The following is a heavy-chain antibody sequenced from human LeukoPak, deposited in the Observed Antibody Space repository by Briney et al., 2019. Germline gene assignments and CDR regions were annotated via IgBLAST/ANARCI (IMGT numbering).Heavy chain of an antibody. CDR1: GFTFSSYA. Sequence: GGSLRLSCAAPGFTFSSYAMDWVRQAPGKGLEWVSAISSGGGTTYYADSVKGRFTVSRDNSKNTLYLQMNSLRAEDTAVYYCAKADSGTGAFDYWGQGTLVTVSS. D-gene: IGHD2-21*01. J-gene: IGHJ4*02. CDR2: ISSGGGTT. CDR3: AKADSGTGAFDY. V-gene: IGHV3-23*01.